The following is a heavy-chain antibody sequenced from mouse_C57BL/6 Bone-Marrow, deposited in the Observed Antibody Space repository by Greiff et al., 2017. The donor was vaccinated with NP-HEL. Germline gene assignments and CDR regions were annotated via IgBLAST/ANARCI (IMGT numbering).Heavy chain of an antibody. CDR2: IDPSDSYT. D-gene: IGHD1-1*01. CDR3: ARRKVGAYAMDY. Sequence: QVQLQQSGAELVRPGTSVKLSCKASGYTFTSYWMHWVKQRPGQGLEWIGVIDPSDSYTNYNQKFKGKATLTVDTSSSTAYMQLSSLTSEDSAVYYCARRKVGAYAMDYWGQGTSVTVSS. CDR1: GYTFTSYW. V-gene: IGHV1-59*01. J-gene: IGHJ4*01.